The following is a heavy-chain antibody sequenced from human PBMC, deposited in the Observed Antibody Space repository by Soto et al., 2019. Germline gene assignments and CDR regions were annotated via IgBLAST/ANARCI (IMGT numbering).Heavy chain of an antibody. J-gene: IGHJ4*02. CDR1: GYTFTSYD. Sequence: QVQLVQSGAEVKKPGASVKVSCKASGYTFTSYDINWVRQATGQGLEWMGWMNPNSANTGYAQKFQGIGTMTRNTSIGTAYMELSSLRSEDTAMYYCARSTRYYDIDYWGQGTLVTVSS. CDR2: MNPNSANT. V-gene: IGHV1-8*01. CDR3: ARSTRYYDIDY. D-gene: IGHD1-26*01.